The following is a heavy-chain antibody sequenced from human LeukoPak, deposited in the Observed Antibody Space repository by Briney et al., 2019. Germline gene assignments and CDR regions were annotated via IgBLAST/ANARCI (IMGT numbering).Heavy chain of an antibody. Sequence: ASVKVSCKASGYTFTGYHMHWVRQAPGQGLEWMGWINPNSGGTNYAQKFQGRVTMTRDTSISTAYMELSRLRSDDTAVYYCARENYGSGSYHHYYYYYMDVWGKGTTVTISS. CDR2: INPNSGGT. V-gene: IGHV1-2*02. J-gene: IGHJ6*03. D-gene: IGHD3-10*01. CDR1: GYTFTGYH. CDR3: ARENYGSGSYHHYYYYYMDV.